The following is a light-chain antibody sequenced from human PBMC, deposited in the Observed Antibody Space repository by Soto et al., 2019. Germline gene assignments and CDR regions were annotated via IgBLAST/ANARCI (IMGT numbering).Light chain of an antibody. CDR3: QQYYSTLLT. J-gene: IGKJ4*01. CDR1: QSVFYSSNNKNY. V-gene: IGKV4-1*01. CDR2: WAS. Sequence: DIVMTQSPDSLAVSLGERATINCKSSQSVFYSSNNKNYLAWYQQKPGQPPKLLIYWASTRESGVPDRFSGSGSGTDITLTISSLQAEDVAVYYCQQYYSTLLTFGGGATVEIK.